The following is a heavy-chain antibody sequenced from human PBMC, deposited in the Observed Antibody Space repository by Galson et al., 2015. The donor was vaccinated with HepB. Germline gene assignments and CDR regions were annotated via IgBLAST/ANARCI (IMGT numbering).Heavy chain of an antibody. CDR3: ASRHSYFRSGTWYNVADY. CDR1: GYTFTAFW. CDR2: IDPSDSYT. J-gene: IGHJ4*02. D-gene: IGHD3-10*01. V-gene: IGHV5-10-1*01. Sequence: QSGAEVKKPGESLRISCKGSGYTFTAFWISWVRQIPGKGLEWMGRIDPSDSYTHYRPSFQGHVSMSVDKSTTTAYLQWSSLKASDTARYYCASRHSYFRSGTWYNVADYWGQGTLVSVSS.